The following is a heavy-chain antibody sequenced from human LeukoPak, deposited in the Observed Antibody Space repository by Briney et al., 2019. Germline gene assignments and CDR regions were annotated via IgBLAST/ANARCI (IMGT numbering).Heavy chain of an antibody. V-gene: IGHV3-7*01. CDR1: GFTFSSYW. CDR3: ARDRGYCSGGSCRTHFDY. CDR2: IKQDGSEK. Sequence: GGSLRLSCAASGFTFSSYWMSWVRQAPGKGLEWVANIKQDGSEKYYVDSVKGRFTISRDNVKNSLYLQMNSLRAEDTAVYYCARDRGYCSGGSCRTHFDYWGQGTLVTYSS. D-gene: IGHD2-15*01. J-gene: IGHJ4*02.